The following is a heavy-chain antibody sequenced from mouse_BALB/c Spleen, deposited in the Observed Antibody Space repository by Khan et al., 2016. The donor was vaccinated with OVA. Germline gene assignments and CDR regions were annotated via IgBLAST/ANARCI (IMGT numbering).Heavy chain of an antibody. V-gene: IGHV2-9*02. CDR2: IWAGGST. CDR3: ARPYYGSAGFDY. Sequence: QVQLKQSGPGLVAPSQSLSITCTVSGFSLTNYGVHWVRQPPREGLEWLGVIWAGGSTNYNSALMSRLSISKDNSKSQVFLKMNSLQTNDTVMYYCARPYYGSAGFDYWGQGTLVTVSA. J-gene: IGHJ3*01. D-gene: IGHD1-1*01. CDR1: GFSLTNYG.